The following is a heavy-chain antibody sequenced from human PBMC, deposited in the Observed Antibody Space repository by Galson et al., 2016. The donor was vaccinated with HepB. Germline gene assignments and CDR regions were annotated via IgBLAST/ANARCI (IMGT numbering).Heavy chain of an antibody. D-gene: IGHD4-17*01. CDR3: ARDQAGEILRRPLGY. V-gene: IGHV4-4*02. CDR1: GGSISSTNW. Sequence: SETLSLTCVVSGGSISSTNWWNWVRQPPGKGLEWIGEIYHSGTTNYNPSLQSRVTLSVDKSNKQCSLKLTSVTAADTAVYYCARDQAGEILRRPLGYWGQGTPVTVSS. J-gene: IGHJ4*02. CDR2: IYHSGTT.